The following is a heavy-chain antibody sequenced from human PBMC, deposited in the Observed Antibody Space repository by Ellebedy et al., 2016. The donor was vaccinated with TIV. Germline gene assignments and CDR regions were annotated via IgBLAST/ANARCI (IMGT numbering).Heavy chain of an antibody. CDR1: GFIFSGSW. CDR2: INQDGSDE. D-gene: IGHD2-21*02. J-gene: IGHJ4*02. CDR3: ARDVAPVGQVTFDC. Sequence: PGGSLRLSCAASGFIFSGSWMTWVRQAPGKGLEWVANINQDGSDEYYVDSVKGRFTIPRDNAKNSLYLQMNSLRAEDTAMYYCARDVAPVGQVTFDCWGQGTLVTVSS. V-gene: IGHV3-7*03.